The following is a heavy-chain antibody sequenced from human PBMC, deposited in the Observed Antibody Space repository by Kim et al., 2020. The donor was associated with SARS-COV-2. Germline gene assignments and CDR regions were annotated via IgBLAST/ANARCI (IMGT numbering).Heavy chain of an antibody. CDR2: ISYDGSNK. J-gene: IGHJ6*02. V-gene: IGHV3-30*04. CDR3: ARVGAGRGAAAGTRNYYYGMDV. D-gene: IGHD6-13*01. Sequence: GGSLRLSCAASGFTFSSYAMHWVRQAPGKGLEWVAVISYDGSNKYYADSVKGRFTISRDNSKNTLYLQMNSLRAEDTAVYYCARVGAGRGAAAGTRNYYYGMDVWGQGTTVTVSS. CDR1: GFTFSSYA.